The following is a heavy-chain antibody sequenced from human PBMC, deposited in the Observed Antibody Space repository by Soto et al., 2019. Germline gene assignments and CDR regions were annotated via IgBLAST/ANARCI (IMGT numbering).Heavy chain of an antibody. D-gene: IGHD3-22*01. CDR2: ISAYNGNT. CDR3: ARVDSSGYSYYYGMDV. V-gene: IGHV1-18*01. Sequence: GASVKVSCKASGYTFTSYGISWVRQAPGQGLEWMGWISAYNGNTNYAQKLQGRVTMTTDTSTSTAYMELRSLRSDDTAVYYCARVDSSGYSYYYGMDVWGQGTTVTVSS. CDR1: GYTFTSYG. J-gene: IGHJ6*02.